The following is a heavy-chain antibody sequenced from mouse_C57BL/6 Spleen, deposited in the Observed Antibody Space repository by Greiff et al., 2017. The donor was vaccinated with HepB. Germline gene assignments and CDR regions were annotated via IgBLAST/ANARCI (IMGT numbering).Heavy chain of an antibody. CDR2: ISDGGSYT. CDR1: GFTFSSYA. D-gene: IGHD2-1*01. CDR3: ARSLYYGNPKDYAMDY. J-gene: IGHJ4*01. V-gene: IGHV5-4*03. Sequence: EVMLVESGGGLVKPGGSLKLSCAASGFTFSSYAMSWVRQTPEKRLEWVATISDGGSYTYYPDNVKGRFTISRDNAKNNLYLQMSHLKSEDTAMYYGARSLYYGNPKDYAMDYWGQGTSVTVSS.